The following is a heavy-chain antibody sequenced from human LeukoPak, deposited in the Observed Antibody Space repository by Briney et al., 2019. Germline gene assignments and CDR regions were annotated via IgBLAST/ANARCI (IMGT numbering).Heavy chain of an antibody. CDR1: GGSISSGSYY. D-gene: IGHD2-8*02. J-gene: IGHJ6*03. Sequence: SQTLSLTCTVSGGSISSGSYYWSWIRQPAGKGLEWIGRIYTSGSTNYNPSLKSRVTMSVDTSKNQFSLKLSSVTAADTAVYYCARDSTGTDYYYMDVWGKGTTVTVSS. CDR3: ARDSTGTDYYYMDV. CDR2: IYTSGST. V-gene: IGHV4-61*02.